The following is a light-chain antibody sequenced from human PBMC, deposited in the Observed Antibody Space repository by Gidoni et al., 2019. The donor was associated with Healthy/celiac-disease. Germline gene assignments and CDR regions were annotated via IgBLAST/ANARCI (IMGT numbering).Light chain of an antibody. CDR3: QQSYSTPPT. J-gene: IGKJ2*01. Sequence: DIQMTHSLSSLSASVGDRVTITCRASQSVSSYLNWYQQKPGKAPKLLIYAASSLQSGVPSRFSGSGSGTDFTLTISSLQPEDFATYYCQQSYSTPPTFGQGTKLEIK. CDR1: QSVSSY. V-gene: IGKV1-39*01. CDR2: AAS.